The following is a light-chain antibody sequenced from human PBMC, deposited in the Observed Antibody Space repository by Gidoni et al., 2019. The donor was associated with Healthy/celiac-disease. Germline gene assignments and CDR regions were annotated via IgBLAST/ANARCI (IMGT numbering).Light chain of an antibody. CDR2: DAS. CDR3: QQYDNLPPLT. CDR1: QDISNY. Sequence: DIKMTQPPSSLSASVGDRVTITCQASQDISNYLNWYQQKPGKAPKLLIYDASNLETGVPSRFSGSGSGTDFTFTISSLQPEDIATYYCQQYDNLPPLTFGGGTKVEIK. J-gene: IGKJ4*01. V-gene: IGKV1-33*01.